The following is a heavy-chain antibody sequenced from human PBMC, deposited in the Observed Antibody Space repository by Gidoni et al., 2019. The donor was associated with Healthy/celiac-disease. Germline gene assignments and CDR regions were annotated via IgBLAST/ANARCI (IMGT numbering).Heavy chain of an antibody. CDR1: GFPFSSYA. CDR2: ISGSGGST. J-gene: IGHJ4*02. CDR3: AKAVPRLGYFDY. V-gene: IGHV3-23*01. Sequence: EVQLLESGGGLVQPGGSLRLSCAASGFPFSSYAMSWVRQAPGKGLDWVSAISGSGGSTYYADSVKGRFTISRDNSKNTLYLQINSRRAEDTAVYYCAKAVPRLGYFDYWGQGTLVTVSS. D-gene: IGHD6-19*01.